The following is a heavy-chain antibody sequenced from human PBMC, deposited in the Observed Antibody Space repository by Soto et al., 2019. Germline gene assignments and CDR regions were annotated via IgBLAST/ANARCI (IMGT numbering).Heavy chain of an antibody. CDR3: ARAPAAYYYYFDY. J-gene: IGHJ4*02. V-gene: IGHV1-18*01. CDR2: ITSDNGYT. Sequence: QVHLVQSGAEVKKPGASVEVSCKASGYTLTSYGFNWVRQAPGQGLEWMGWITSDNGYTKYAQQIQGRVTMTTDTSTSTAYMELRSLKSDDTAVYYCARAPAAYYYYFDYWGQGTLVTVSS. D-gene: IGHD3-22*01. CDR1: GYTLTSYG.